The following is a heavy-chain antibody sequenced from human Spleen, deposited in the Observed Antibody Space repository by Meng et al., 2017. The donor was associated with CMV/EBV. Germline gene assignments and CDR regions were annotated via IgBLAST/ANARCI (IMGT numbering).Heavy chain of an antibody. Sequence: LSSAPAGLSFTTYALSWVRQAAGKGLGWVSVIRSGGTAYHEDSVQGRFTISRDNSKRTVYLQMNSLGAEDTAVYYCAAKMHGDYAFEYWGQGSLVTVSS. V-gene: IGHV3-23*01. J-gene: IGHJ4*02. CDR1: GLSFTTYA. CDR3: AAKMHGDYAFEY. D-gene: IGHD4-17*01. CDR2: IRSGGTA.